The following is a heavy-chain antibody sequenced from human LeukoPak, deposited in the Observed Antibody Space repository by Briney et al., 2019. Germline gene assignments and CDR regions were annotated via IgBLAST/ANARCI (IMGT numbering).Heavy chain of an antibody. D-gene: IGHD5-18*01. CDR1: GFTFSSYW. CDR2: IKQDGSEK. CDR3: ARVVGYQYYFDF. V-gene: IGHV3-7*01. J-gene: IGHJ4*02. Sequence: GGSLRLSCAASGFTFSSYWMSWVRQAPGKGLEGVANIKQDGSEKYYVDSMKGRFTISRDNAKNSLYLQMNSLRAEDTAVYYCARVVGYQYYFDFWGQGTLVTVSS.